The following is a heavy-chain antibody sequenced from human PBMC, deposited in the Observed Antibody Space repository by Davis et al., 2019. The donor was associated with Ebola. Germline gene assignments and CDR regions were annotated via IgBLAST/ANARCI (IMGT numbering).Heavy chain of an antibody. CDR3: ARETSTGWLAQGY. CDR1: GFTFSSYW. D-gene: IGHD3-22*01. V-gene: IGHV3-7*01. CDR2: IKQDGSEK. Sequence: PGGSLRLSCAASGFTFSSYWMSWVRQAPGKGLEWVANIKQDGSEKYYVDSVKGRFTISRDNAKNSLYLQMNSLRDEDTAVYYCARETSTGWLAQGYWGQGTLVTVSS. J-gene: IGHJ4*02.